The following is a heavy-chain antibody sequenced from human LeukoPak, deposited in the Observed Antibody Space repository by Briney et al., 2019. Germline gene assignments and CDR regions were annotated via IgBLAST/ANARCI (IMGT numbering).Heavy chain of an antibody. Sequence: PGGSLRLSCAASGFTFSSYAMSWVRQAPGKGLEWVSVISGSGGSTYYADSVKGRFTISRDNSKNTLYLQMNSLRAEDTAVYYCANVDTAMGDAFDIWGQGTMVTVSS. D-gene: IGHD5-18*01. CDR2: ISGSGGST. J-gene: IGHJ3*02. CDR1: GFTFSSYA. CDR3: ANVDTAMGDAFDI. V-gene: IGHV3-23*01.